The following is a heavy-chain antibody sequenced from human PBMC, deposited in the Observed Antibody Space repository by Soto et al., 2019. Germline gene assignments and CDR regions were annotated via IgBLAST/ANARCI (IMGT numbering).Heavy chain of an antibody. J-gene: IGHJ4*02. CDR2: INPSSGAT. CDR1: AYNFIAYY. Sequence: SVKVSCETSAYNFIAYYIYWVRQAPGQGPEWMGMINPSSGATNIAQKFQGRITVTSESSTNTAYLQLSSLRSEDAAVYYCAKYCGGDCRHFDAWGQGTRVTASS. V-gene: IGHV1-46*01. D-gene: IGHD2-21*02. CDR3: AKYCGGDCRHFDA.